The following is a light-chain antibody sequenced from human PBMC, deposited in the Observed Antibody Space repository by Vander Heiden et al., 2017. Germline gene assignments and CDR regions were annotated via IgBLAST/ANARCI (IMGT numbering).Light chain of an antibody. CDR2: LGS. J-gene: IGKJ4*01. V-gene: IGKV2-28*01. CDR3: MQALQTLLT. CDR1: QSLLHSNGYNY. Sequence: DIVMTQSPPSLPVTHGEPASISCRSSQSLLHSNGYNYLDWYLQKPGQSPQLLIYLGSNRASGVPDRFSGSGSGTDFTLKISRVEAEDVGVYYCMQALQTLLTFGGGTKVEIK.